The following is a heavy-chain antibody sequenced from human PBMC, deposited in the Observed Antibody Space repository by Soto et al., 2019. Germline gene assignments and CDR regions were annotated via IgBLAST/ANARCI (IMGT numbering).Heavy chain of an antibody. CDR1: GDSIISSDFY. J-gene: IGHJ5*02. CDR3: ARHSLALRKNNWFDP. Sequence: PETLRLTSTVSGDSIISSDFYWGWVRQPPGKGLEWIGSIFYLGSSYYNPSLKSRVTMSVDTSKNQFSLRLRSVTAADTALYFCARHSLALRKNNWFDPWGQGLIVT. D-gene: IGHD3-3*02. V-gene: IGHV4-39*01. CDR2: IFYLGSS.